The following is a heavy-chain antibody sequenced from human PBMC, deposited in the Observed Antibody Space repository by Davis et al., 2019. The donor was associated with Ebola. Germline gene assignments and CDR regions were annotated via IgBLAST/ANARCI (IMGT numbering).Heavy chain of an antibody. J-gene: IGHJ4*02. Sequence: SLQISCAASGFTFDNYAMHWARQALGKGLEWVSGISWNSGSRGYADSVMGRFTISRDNAKSSLYLQVNSLRAEDTALYYCAKDIGALPYSSPFDYWGQGTLVTVSS. D-gene: IGHD6-13*01. CDR3: AKDIGALPYSSPFDY. CDR2: ISWNSGSR. V-gene: IGHV3-9*01. CDR1: GFTFDNYA.